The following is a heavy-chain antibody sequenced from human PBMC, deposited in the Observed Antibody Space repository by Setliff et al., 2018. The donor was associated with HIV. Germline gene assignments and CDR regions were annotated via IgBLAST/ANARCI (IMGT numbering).Heavy chain of an antibody. CDR2: IYSSGST. CDR1: GGSITSFY. V-gene: IGHV4-4*09. Sequence: SETLSLTCTVSGGSITSFYWTWIRQPPGKGLEWIGYIYSSGSTHQNPSLKSRVTMSVDTSKNQFSLKLSSVTAADTAVYYCARSEDYYDSSGDAFEIWGQGTMVTV. D-gene: IGHD3-22*01. CDR3: ARSEDYYDSSGDAFEI. J-gene: IGHJ3*02.